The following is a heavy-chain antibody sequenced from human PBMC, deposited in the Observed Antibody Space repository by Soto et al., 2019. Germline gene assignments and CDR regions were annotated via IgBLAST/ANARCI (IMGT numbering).Heavy chain of an antibody. V-gene: IGHV1-2*02. CDR3: ARVTMIVVDNWFDP. J-gene: IGHJ5*02. Sequence: ASVKVSCKASGYTFTGYYMHWVRQAPGQGLEWMGWINPNSGGTNYAQKCQGRVTMTRDTSISTAYMELSRLRSDDTAVYYCARVTMIVVDNWFDPWGQGTLVTAPQ. CDR1: GYTFTGYY. CDR2: INPNSGGT. D-gene: IGHD3-22*01.